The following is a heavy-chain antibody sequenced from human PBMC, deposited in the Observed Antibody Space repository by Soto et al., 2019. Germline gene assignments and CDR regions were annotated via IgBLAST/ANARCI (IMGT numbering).Heavy chain of an antibody. J-gene: IGHJ3*02. CDR3: TTDPNYYGSGSYSVHDAFDI. V-gene: IGHV3-15*01. Sequence: GGSLRLSCAASGFTFSNAWMSWVRQAPGKGLEWVGRIKSKTDGGTTDYAAPVKGRFTISRDDSKNTLYLQMNSLKTEDTAVYYCTTDPNYYGSGSYSVHDAFDIWSQGTMVTVSS. CDR1: GFTFSNAW. CDR2: IKSKTDGGTT. D-gene: IGHD3-10*01.